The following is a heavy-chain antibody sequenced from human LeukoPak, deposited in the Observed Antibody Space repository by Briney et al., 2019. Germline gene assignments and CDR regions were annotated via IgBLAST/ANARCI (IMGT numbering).Heavy chain of an antibody. Sequence: GGSLRLSCVGSGFSFSSFAMSWVRQGPGRGLELVSTISGGGRLTYYADSVKGRFTISRDDSKNMQFLEMSSLRPEDTAVYFCAKRITATTGFYFDSWGQGALVTVS. CDR1: GFSFSSFA. V-gene: IGHV3-23*01. CDR2: ISGGGRLT. J-gene: IGHJ4*02. D-gene: IGHD1-26*01. CDR3: AKRITATTGFYFDS.